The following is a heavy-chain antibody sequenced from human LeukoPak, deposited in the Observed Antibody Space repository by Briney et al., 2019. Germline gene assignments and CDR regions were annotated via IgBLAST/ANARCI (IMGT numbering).Heavy chain of an antibody. Sequence: SETLSLTCAVYGGSFSGYFWTWIRQPPGKGLEWIGEINHSGRTNYNPSLKSRVTISVDTSKNQFSLRLSSVTAADTAVYYCARVHYSESGRFHFYHNGMDVWGQGTTLTVSS. CDR3: ARVHYSESGRFHFYHNGMDV. V-gene: IGHV4-34*01. CDR1: GGSFSGYF. CDR2: INHSGRT. J-gene: IGHJ6*02. D-gene: IGHD3-10*01.